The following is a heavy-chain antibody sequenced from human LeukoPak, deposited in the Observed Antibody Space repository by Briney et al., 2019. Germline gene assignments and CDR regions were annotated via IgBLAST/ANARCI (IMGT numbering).Heavy chain of an antibody. J-gene: IGHJ4*02. CDR1: GYSFTSYW. CDR3: ARLYCGGDCYSASHFDY. V-gene: IGHV5-10-1*01. Sequence: GESLKISCKGSGYSFTSYWSSWVRQMPGKGLEWMGRIDPSDSCTNYSPSFQGHVTISADKSISTAYLQWSSLKASDTAMYYCARLYCGGDCYSASHFDYWGQGTLVTVSS. D-gene: IGHD2-21*02. CDR2: IDPSDSCT.